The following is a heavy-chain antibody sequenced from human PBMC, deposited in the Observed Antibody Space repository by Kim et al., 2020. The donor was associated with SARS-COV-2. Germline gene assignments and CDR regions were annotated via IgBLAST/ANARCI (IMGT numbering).Heavy chain of an antibody. J-gene: IGHJ6*02. CDR2: ISAYNGNT. V-gene: IGHV1-18*01. D-gene: IGHD2-2*02. Sequence: ASVKVSCKASGYTFTSYGISWVRQAPGQGLEWMGWISAYNGNTNYAQKLQGRVTLTTDTSTSTAYMELRSLRSDDTAVYYCPRGVVVVPAAIRGLGADGYYYYYGVDVWGRGTAVTVFS. CDR3: PRGVVVVPAAIRGLGADGYYYYYGVDV. CDR1: GYTFTSYG.